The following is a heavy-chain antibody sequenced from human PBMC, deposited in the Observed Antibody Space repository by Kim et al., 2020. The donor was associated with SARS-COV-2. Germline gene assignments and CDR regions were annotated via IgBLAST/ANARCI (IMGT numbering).Heavy chain of an antibody. V-gene: IGHV5-51*01. D-gene: IGHD6-13*01. Sequence: PSLQGQVTISADKSISTAYLQWSSLKASDTAMYYCARSPLARAGTYGMDVWGQGTTVTVSS. CDR3: ARSPLARAGTYGMDV. J-gene: IGHJ6*02.